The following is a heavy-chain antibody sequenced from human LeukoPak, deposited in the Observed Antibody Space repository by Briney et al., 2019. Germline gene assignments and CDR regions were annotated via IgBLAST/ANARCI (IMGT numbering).Heavy chain of an antibody. J-gene: IGHJ4*02. CDR3: ARGDSSGSYYAPLDY. V-gene: IGHV4-34*01. CDR1: GGSFSGFY. D-gene: IGHD3-10*01. Sequence: SETLSLTCAVYGGSFSGFYWTWIRQPPGKGLEWIGEINHSGSTNYNPSLQSRVTISVDTSKNQFSLKVSSVTAADTAVYYCARGDSSGSYYAPLDYWGQGTLVTVSS. CDR2: INHSGST.